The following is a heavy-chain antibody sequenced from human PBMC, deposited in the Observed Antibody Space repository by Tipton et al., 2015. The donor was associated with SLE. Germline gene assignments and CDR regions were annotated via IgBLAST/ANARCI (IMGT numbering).Heavy chain of an antibody. Sequence: GLVKPSQTLSLTCTVSGVSITSGTYYWSWIRQPAGKGLEWIGRIYTSGSTTYNPSLKSRVTISGDTSKNRFSLKLSSVTAADTAVYYCARGGVGGYDYFDYWGQGTLVTVSS. CDR3: ARGGVGGYDYFDY. J-gene: IGHJ4*02. CDR1: GVSITSGTYY. V-gene: IGHV4-61*02. CDR2: IYTSGST. D-gene: IGHD5-12*01.